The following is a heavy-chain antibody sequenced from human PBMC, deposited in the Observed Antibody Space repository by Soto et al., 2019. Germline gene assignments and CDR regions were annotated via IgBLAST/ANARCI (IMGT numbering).Heavy chain of an antibody. V-gene: IGHV2-26*01. Sequence: SGPTLVNPTETLTLTCTVSGFSLSNARMGVSWIRQPPGKALEWLAHIFSNDEKSYSTSLKSRLTISKDTSKSQVVLTMTNMDPVDTATYYCARILEYSSSPPRVRWGLDPWGQGTLVTVSS. J-gene: IGHJ5*02. CDR3: ARILEYSSSPPRVRWGLDP. CDR1: GFSLSNARMG. CDR2: IFSNDEK. D-gene: IGHD6-6*01.